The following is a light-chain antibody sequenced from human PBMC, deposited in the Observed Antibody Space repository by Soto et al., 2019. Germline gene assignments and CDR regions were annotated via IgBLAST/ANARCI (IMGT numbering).Light chain of an antibody. J-gene: IGKJ1*01. Sequence: EIVLTQSPGTLSLSPGERATLSLRASQSVSSSYLAWYQQNPGQAPRLLIYGASSRATGIPDRFSGSGSGTDFTLTISRLEPEDFAVYYCQQYGSSPQTFGQGTKVDNK. CDR2: GAS. CDR1: QSVSSSY. V-gene: IGKV3-20*01. CDR3: QQYGSSPQT.